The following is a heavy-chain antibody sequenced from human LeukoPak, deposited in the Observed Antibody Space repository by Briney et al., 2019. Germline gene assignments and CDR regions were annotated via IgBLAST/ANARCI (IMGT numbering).Heavy chain of an antibody. CDR1: GGSFSGYY. V-gene: IGHV4-34*01. D-gene: IGHD6-19*01. CDR3: ARGPSSGWVDY. Sequence: SETLSLTCAVYGGSFSGYYWSWIRQPPGKGLEWIGEINHSGSTNYNPSLKSRVTISVDTSKNQFSLKLSSVTAADTAVYYCARGPSSGWVDYWGQGTLVTVSP. J-gene: IGHJ4*02. CDR2: INHSGST.